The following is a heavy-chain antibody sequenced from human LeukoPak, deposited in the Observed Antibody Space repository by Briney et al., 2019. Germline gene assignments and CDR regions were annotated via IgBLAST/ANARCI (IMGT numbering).Heavy chain of an antibody. J-gene: IGHJ4*02. V-gene: IGHV3-43*01. Sequence: GGSLRLSCAASGFTFDDYTMRWVRQAPGKGLEWFSLISWDGGSTYYADSVKGRFTISRDNSKNSLYLQMNSLRTEDTALYYCAKAHGIVVVTPSDYWGQGTLVTVSS. D-gene: IGHD2-21*02. CDR3: AKAHGIVVVTPSDY. CDR2: ISWDGGST. CDR1: GFTFDDYT.